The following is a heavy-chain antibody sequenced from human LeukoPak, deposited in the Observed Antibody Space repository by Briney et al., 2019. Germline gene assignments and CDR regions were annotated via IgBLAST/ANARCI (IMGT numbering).Heavy chain of an antibody. Sequence: GGSLRLSCAASGFTFDDYTMHWVRQAPGRVLEWVSLISWDGGSTYYADSVKGRFTISRDNSKNSLYLQMNSLRTEDTALYYCAKGALYDSSGYHLDYWGQGTLVTVSS. J-gene: IGHJ4*02. CDR2: ISWDGGST. D-gene: IGHD3-22*01. CDR3: AKGALYDSSGYHLDY. V-gene: IGHV3-43*01. CDR1: GFTFDDYT.